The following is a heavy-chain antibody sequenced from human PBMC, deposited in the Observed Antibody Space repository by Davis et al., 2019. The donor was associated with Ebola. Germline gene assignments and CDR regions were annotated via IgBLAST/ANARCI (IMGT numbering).Heavy chain of an antibody. J-gene: IGHJ6*02. V-gene: IGHV3-23*01. CDR2: ISGSGGST. Sequence: PGGSLRLSCAASGFTFTSYAMSWVRQAPGKGLEWVSAISGSGGSTYYADSVKGRFTISRDNSKNTLYLQMNSLRAEDTAVYYCAKGGPGCSGGSCYSHNYYYGMDVWGQGTTVTVSS. D-gene: IGHD2-15*01. CDR3: AKGGPGCSGGSCYSHNYYYGMDV. CDR1: GFTFTSYA.